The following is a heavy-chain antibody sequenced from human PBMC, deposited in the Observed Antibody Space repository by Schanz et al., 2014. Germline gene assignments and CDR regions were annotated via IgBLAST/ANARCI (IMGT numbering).Heavy chain of an antibody. J-gene: IGHJ4*02. D-gene: IGHD1-26*01. CDR3: ARSRSGFYFDY. V-gene: IGHV3-23*04. CDR2: ISGGGGTT. CDR1: GFTFSIYA. Sequence: EVQLVESGGGLVQPGGSLRLSCSASGFTFSIYAMHWVRQAPGKGLEWVSAISGGGGTTYYADSVKGRFTISRDNAKNSLYLQMNSLRAEDTAVYYCARSRSGFYFDYWGQGTLVTVSS.